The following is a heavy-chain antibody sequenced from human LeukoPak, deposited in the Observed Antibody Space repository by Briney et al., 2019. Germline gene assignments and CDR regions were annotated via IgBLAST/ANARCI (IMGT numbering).Heavy chain of an antibody. J-gene: IGHJ6*03. Sequence: GGSLRLSCEASGLAFRNFAKSWVRQAPGEGLEWVSGMTGSGGSSYYADSVKGRFTISRDNAKNALYLQMNSLRADDTALYYCAKMKGQRLNDYCMDVWGKGTTVTVSS. CDR1: GLAFRNFA. V-gene: IGHV3-23*01. CDR2: MTGSGGSS. CDR3: AKMKGQRLNDYCMDV.